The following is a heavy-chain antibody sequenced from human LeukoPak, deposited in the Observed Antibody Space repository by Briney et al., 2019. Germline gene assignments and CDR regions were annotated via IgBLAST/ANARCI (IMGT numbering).Heavy chain of an antibody. Sequence: SETLSLTCTVSGGSISSYYWSWIRQPAGKGLEWIGRIYTSGSTNYNPSLKSRVTMSVDTSKNQFSLKLSSVTAADTAVYYCARGGRYYDFWSESYDAFDIWGQGTMVTVSS. J-gene: IGHJ3*02. D-gene: IGHD3-3*01. CDR1: GGSISSYY. V-gene: IGHV4-4*07. CDR3: ARGGRYYDFWSESYDAFDI. CDR2: IYTSGST.